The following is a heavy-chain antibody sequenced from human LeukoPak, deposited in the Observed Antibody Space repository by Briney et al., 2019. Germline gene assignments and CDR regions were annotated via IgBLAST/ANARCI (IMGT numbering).Heavy chain of an antibody. CDR3: ARGLTVWFGELFGY. D-gene: IGHD3-10*01. CDR2: MNPNSGNT. J-gene: IGHJ4*02. V-gene: IGHV1-8*01. Sequence: ASVKVSCKASGYTFTSYDINWVRQATGQGLEWMGWMNPNSGNTGHAQKFQGRVTMTRNTSISTAYMELSSLRSEDTAVYYCARGLTVWFGELFGYWGQGTLVTVSS. CDR1: GYTFTSYD.